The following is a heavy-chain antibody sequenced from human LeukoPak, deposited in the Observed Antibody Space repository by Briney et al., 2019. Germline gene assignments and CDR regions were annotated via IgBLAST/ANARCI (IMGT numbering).Heavy chain of an antibody. CDR2: INPNSGGT. V-gene: IGHV1-2*06. J-gene: IGHJ4*02. CDR3: ARTLSYYYDSSGYYYPDY. D-gene: IGHD3-22*01. Sequence: ASVTVSCKASGYTFTGYYMHWVRQAPGQGLEWMGRINPNSGGTNYAQKFQGRVTMTRDTSISTAYMELSRLRSDDTAVYYCARTLSYYYDSSGYYYPDYWGQGTLVTVSS. CDR1: GYTFTGYY.